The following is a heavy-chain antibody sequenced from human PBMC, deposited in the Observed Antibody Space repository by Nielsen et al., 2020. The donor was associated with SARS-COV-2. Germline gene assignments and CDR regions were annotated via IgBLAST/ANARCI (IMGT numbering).Heavy chain of an antibody. V-gene: IGHV4-39*07. Sequence: SETLSPTCTVSGGSISSSSYYWGWIRQPPGKGLEWIGSIYYSGSTYYNPSLKSRVTVSVDTSKNQFSLKLSSVTAADTAVYYCARDPVVYCSSTSCYSGPANFDYWGQGTLVTVSS. CDR3: ARDPVVYCSSTSCYSGPANFDY. CDR1: GGSISSSSYY. J-gene: IGHJ4*02. D-gene: IGHD2-2*01. CDR2: IYYSGST.